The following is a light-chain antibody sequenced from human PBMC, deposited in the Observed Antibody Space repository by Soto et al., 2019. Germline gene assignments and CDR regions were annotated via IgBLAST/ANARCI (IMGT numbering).Light chain of an antibody. Sequence: DIQMTQSPVTLSASVGDRVAITCRASQSIAEWLAWYQHKPGQAPKLLIYRASHLASGVPSRFSGSGSGTEFTFTITSLQPDDFATYYCQHYDSYPVTFGQGTNLEI. V-gene: IGKV1-5*03. CDR2: RAS. J-gene: IGKJ2*01. CDR1: QSIAEW. CDR3: QHYDSYPVT.